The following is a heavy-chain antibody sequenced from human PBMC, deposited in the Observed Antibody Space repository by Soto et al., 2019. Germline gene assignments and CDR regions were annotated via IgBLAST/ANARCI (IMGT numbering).Heavy chain of an antibody. D-gene: IGHD5-12*01. CDR1: GGSISSYY. Sequence: ASETLSLTCTVSGGSISSYYWSWIRQPPGKGLEWIGYIYYSGSTNYNPSLKSRVTISLDTSKNQFSLNMFFLTATDTSVYYCVATIPLAQGRFDPWGQGTLVTVSS. CDR2: IYYSGST. CDR3: VATIPLAQGRFDP. V-gene: IGHV4-59*08. J-gene: IGHJ5*02.